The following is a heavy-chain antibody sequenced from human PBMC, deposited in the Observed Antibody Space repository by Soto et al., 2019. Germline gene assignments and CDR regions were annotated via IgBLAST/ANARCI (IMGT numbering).Heavy chain of an antibody. Sequence: EVQLLESGGGLVQPGRSLGPSSAASGFTFSNYAMSWVRQAPGQGLDWVLAISGSGGTTYYADPVKGRFTISRDNSKNTLFLQMNSLRAEDAAVYYCAKFFVETGSNSGWPWSFHYWGQGTLVTVSS. CDR1: GFTFSNYA. CDR3: AKFFVETGSNSGWPWSFHY. D-gene: IGHD6-25*01. J-gene: IGHJ4*02. CDR2: ISGSGGTT. V-gene: IGHV3-23*01.